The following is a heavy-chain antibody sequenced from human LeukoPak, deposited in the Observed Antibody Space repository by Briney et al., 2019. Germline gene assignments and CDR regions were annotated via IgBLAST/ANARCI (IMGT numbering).Heavy chain of an antibody. V-gene: IGHV4-61*02. D-gene: IGHD3-22*01. CDR3: ARDCKNYYDSSGYYIFDY. J-gene: IGHJ4*02. Sequence: SQTLSLTCTVSGGSISSGDFYWSWIRQPAGKGLEWIGRIYTSGSTNYNPSLQSRVTISVDTSKNQFSLKLSSVTAADTAVYYCARDCKNYYDSSGYYIFDYWGQGTLVTASS. CDR2: IYTSGST. CDR1: GGSISSGDFY.